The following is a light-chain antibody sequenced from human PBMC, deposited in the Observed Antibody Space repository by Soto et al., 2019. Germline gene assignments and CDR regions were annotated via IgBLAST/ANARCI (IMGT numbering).Light chain of an antibody. CDR2: DVS. J-gene: IGLJ2*01. V-gene: IGLV2-11*01. CDR1: SSDVGGHDY. CDR3: CSYAGTHTFVV. Sequence: QSALTQPRSVSGSPGQSVTISCTGTSSDVGGHDYVSWYQQHPGKAPKFMIYDVSKRPSGVPDRFSGSKSGNTASLTISGLQAEDEADYYCCSYAGTHTFVVFGGGTKVTVL.